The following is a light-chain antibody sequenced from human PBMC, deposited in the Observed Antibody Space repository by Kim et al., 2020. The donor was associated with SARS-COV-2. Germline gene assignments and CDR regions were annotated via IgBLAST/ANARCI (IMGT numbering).Light chain of an antibody. J-gene: IGKJ4*01. CDR2: GAS. Sequence: VSRRYLAWYQQKPGQAPRLLIYGASSRATGIPDRFSGSGSGTDFTLTISRLEPEDFAVYYCQQYGSPLTFGGGTKVDIK. CDR3: QQYGSPLT. CDR1: VSRRY. V-gene: IGKV3-20*01.